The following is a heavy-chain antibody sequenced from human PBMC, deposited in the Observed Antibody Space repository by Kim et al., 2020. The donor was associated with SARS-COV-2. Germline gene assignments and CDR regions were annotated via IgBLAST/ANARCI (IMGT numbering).Heavy chain of an antibody. Sequence: SETLSLTCAVYGGSFSGYYWSWIRQPPGKGLEWIGELNHSGSTNYNPSLKSRVTISVDMSKNQLSRKLSSVTAADTAVYYCARCPGSGYSYGRLRYFDLWGRGTLVTVSS. D-gene: IGHD5-18*01. J-gene: IGHJ2*01. CDR1: GGSFSGYY. CDR3: ARCPGSGYSYGRLRYFDL. CDR2: LNHSGST. V-gene: IGHV4-34*01.